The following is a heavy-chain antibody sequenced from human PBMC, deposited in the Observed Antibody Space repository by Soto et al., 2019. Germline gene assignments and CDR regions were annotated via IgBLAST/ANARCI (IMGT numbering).Heavy chain of an antibody. CDR2: IYWDDDK. Sequence: SGPTLVNPTQTLTLTCTFSGFSLSTSGVGVGWIRQPPGKALEWLALIYWDDDKRYSPSLKSRLTITKDTSKNQVVLTMTNMDPVDTATYYCAHSTTYYYDSSCYSTYYYFDFWGQGTLVTVSS. J-gene: IGHJ4*02. V-gene: IGHV2-5*02. CDR3: AHSTTYYYDSSCYSTYYYFDF. CDR1: GFSLSTSGVG. D-gene: IGHD3-22*01.